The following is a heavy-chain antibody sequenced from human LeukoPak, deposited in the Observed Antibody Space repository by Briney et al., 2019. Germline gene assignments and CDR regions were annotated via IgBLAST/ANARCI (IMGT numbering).Heavy chain of an antibody. D-gene: IGHD6-13*01. J-gene: IGHJ4*02. V-gene: IGHV6-1*01. CDR3: AKDLGTRSIAETGHFDY. Sequence: SQTLSLTCAISGDSFSSNSAAWSWLRQSPSRGLEWLGRTYYRSKWYNDYAVSVKSRITINPDTSKNQFSLQLNSVTPEDTAVYYCAKDLGTRSIAETGHFDYWGQGTLVTVSS. CDR2: TYYRSKWYN. CDR1: GDSFSSNSAA.